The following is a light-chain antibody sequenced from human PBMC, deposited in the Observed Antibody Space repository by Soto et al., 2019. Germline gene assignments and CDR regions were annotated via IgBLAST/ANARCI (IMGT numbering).Light chain of an antibody. V-gene: IGKV1-5*03. Sequence: DIQMTQSPSTLSASVGDRVTITCRASQSISSWLAWYQQKPGKAPKLLIYKASSLESGVPSRFSGSGSGTEFTLTISSLQPDDFATYYCQQYNCYREAFGQGTKVEIK. CDR3: QQYNCYREA. CDR2: KAS. J-gene: IGKJ1*01. CDR1: QSISSW.